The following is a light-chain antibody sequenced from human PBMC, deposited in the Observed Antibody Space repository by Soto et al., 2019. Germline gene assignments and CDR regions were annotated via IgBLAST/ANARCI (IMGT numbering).Light chain of an antibody. V-gene: IGKV1-27*01. CDR3: PPRNSYFALS. CDR2: AAS. J-gene: IGKJ4*01. CDR1: QGISNY. Sequence: DILMTESPSSLSASVGDRVTIPCRASQGISNYLAWYQQKPGKVPKLLIYAASTLQSGVPSRFSGSGSGTDFTLTISSLQPEDFATYCRPPRNSYFALSCGGGTKVDIK.